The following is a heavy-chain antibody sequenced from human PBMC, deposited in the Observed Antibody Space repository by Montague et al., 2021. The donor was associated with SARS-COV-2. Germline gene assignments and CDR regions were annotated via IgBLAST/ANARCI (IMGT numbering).Heavy chain of an antibody. Sequence: TLSLTCTVSGGSITAAGYFRRWLNQRAHKGLEWIGRISTSGSTHYSPSLKSRVTISVDTSKNQFSLKLDSMTAADTALYYCTSGGSKFGSEFDYWGQGTLVTVSS. CDR3: TSGGSKFGSEFDY. D-gene: IGHD3-10*01. CDR2: ISTSGST. V-gene: IGHV4-61*02. CDR1: GGSITAAGYF. J-gene: IGHJ4*02.